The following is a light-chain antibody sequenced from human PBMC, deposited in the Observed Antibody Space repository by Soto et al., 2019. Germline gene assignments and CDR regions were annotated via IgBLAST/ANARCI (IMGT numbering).Light chain of an antibody. V-gene: IGLV4-69*01. CDR3: QTWSTDIRV. CDR2: VNSDGSH. J-gene: IGLJ3*02. CDR1: SGHNSYA. Sequence: QSVLTQSPSASASLGASVKLTCTLSSGHNSYAIAWHQQQPEKGPRYLMKVNSDGSHSKGDGIPDRFSGSSSGAERYLTISSLPSEDEADYYCQTWSTDIRVFGGGTKVTVL.